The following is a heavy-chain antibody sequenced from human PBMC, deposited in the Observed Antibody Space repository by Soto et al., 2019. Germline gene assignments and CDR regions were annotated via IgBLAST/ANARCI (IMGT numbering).Heavy chain of an antibody. CDR2: RYYGGST. CDR1: GGSISSGGYY. J-gene: IGHJ6*02. Sequence: QVQLQESGPGLVEPSQTLSLTCTVSGGSISSGGYYWSWIRQHPGKGLEWFGYRYYGGSTYYNPSLKSRVTRPVDTSRNQFSLKLSSVTAADTPVYYRASAGSENYYGSSDYYYGIDVWGQGTTVTPSS. V-gene: IGHV4-31*03. CDR3: ASAGSENYYGSSDYYYGIDV. D-gene: IGHD3-10*01.